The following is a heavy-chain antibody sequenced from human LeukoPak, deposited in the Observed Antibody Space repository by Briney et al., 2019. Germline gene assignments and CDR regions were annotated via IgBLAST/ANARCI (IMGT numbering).Heavy chain of an antibody. CDR3: ARGPQWLAYDY. CDR1: GFTFSTSS. Sequence: GRSLRLSCAASGFTFSTSSMNWVRQTPGKGLEWVSSISGSSDYKYYADSVKGRFTISRDNAKNSLYLQMNSLRVEDTAVYYCARGPQWLAYDYWGQGTLVTVSS. J-gene: IGHJ4*02. D-gene: IGHD6-19*01. CDR2: ISGSSDYK. V-gene: IGHV3-21*01.